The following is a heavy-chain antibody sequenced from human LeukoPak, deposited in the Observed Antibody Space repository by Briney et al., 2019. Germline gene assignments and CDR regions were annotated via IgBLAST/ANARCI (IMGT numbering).Heavy chain of an antibody. CDR2: INHSGST. V-gene: IGHV4-34*01. J-gene: IGHJ3*02. D-gene: IGHD2-2*01. CDR1: GGSFSGYY. CDR3: ARGKIVVHQLLFRWTRAAPTDAFDI. Sequence: PSETLSLTCAVYGGSFSGYYWSWIRQPPGKGLEWIGEINHSGSTNYNPSLKSRVTISVDTSKNQFSLKLSSVTAADTAVYYCARGKIVVHQLLFRWTRAAPTDAFDIWGQGTMVTVSS.